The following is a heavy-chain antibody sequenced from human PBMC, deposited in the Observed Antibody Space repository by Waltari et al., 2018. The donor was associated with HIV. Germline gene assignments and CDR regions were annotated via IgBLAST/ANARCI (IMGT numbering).Heavy chain of an antibody. J-gene: IGHJ6*02. Sequence: QVQLQESGPGLVKPSETLSLTCTVSGGSVSSGNYYWSWLRQPPGKGLEWTGYIYYSGSTNYNPSLKSRVTISVDTSKKQFSLKLRSVTAADTAVYYCARVPRPEWLVPGGMDVWGQGTTVTVSS. CDR1: GGSVSSGNYY. V-gene: IGHV4-61*01. CDR2: IYYSGST. D-gene: IGHD6-19*01. CDR3: ARVPRPEWLVPGGMDV.